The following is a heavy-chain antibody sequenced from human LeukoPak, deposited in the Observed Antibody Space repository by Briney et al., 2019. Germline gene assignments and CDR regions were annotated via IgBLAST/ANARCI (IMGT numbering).Heavy chain of an antibody. CDR1: GFTFSSYE. V-gene: IGHV3-48*03. Sequence: PGGSLRLSCAASGFTFSSYEMNWVRQAPGKGQEWVSYISSRGSSIYYADSVKGRFTISRDNAKNSLYLQMNSLRAEDTAMYYCAREQWLQPDYWGLGTLVTVSS. CDR2: ISSRGSSI. D-gene: IGHD5-24*01. CDR3: AREQWLQPDY. J-gene: IGHJ4*02.